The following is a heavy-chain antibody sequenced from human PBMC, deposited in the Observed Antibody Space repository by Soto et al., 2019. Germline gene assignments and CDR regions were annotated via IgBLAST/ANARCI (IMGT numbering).Heavy chain of an antibody. CDR3: ARDTASKDYDSHSYYPHFDS. CDR1: GGYVSTFH. CDR2: IFPNGNT. V-gene: IGHV4-4*07. J-gene: IGHJ5*01. D-gene: IGHD3-22*01. Sequence: PSETLSLTCTVSGGYVSTFHWSWVRQPAGKGLEWIGRIFPNGNTDYSPSLKSRVTLSVDTSKNQISLNLTSVTAADMAVYYCARDTASKDYDSHSYYPHFDSWGQGALVTVSS.